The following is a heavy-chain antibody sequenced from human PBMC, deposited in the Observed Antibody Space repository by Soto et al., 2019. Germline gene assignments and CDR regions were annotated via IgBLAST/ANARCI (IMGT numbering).Heavy chain of an antibody. Sequence: EVLLLESGGGLVQPGGSLRLSCEASGFSFSSFAMTWVRQAPGKGLEWVSAIGDSGASTYDADSVKGRFTNSRDNSRNTLYLQLNSLRSEDAAVYDCEKGVELDVWGNWTTVTVTS. D-gene: IGHD1-26*01. J-gene: IGHJ6*03. V-gene: IGHV3-23*01. CDR2: IGDSGAST. CDR1: GFSFSSFA. CDR3: EKGVELDV.